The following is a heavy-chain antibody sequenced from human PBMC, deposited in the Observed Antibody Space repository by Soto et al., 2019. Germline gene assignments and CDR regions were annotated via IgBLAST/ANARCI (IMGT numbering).Heavy chain of an antibody. D-gene: IGHD6-13*01. V-gene: IGHV4-31*03. Sequence: QVQLQESGPGLVKPSQTLSLTCTVSGGSLSGGGYYWSWIRQHPGKGLEWIGYIYYSGSTYYNPSLKSRVTITVDTSKNQFSLKLSSVTAADTAVYYCARYRGAADGSTGFFDYWGQGTLVTVSS. CDR1: GGSLSGGGYY. CDR2: IYYSGST. CDR3: ARYRGAADGSTGFFDY. J-gene: IGHJ4*02.